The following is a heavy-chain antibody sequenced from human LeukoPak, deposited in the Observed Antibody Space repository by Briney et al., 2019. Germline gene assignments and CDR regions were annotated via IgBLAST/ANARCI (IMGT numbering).Heavy chain of an antibody. CDR2: IIPIFGTA. CDR1: GGTFSSYA. J-gene: IGHJ3*02. V-gene: IGHV1-69*05. CDR3: ARDLGTGITIFGVVTPSAFDI. D-gene: IGHD3-3*01. Sequence: ASVKVSCKASGGTFSSYAISWVRQAPGQGLEWMGGIIPIFGTANYAQKFQGRVTITTDESTSTAYMELSSLRSEDTAVYYCARDLGTGITIFGVVTPSAFDIWGQGTMVTVSS.